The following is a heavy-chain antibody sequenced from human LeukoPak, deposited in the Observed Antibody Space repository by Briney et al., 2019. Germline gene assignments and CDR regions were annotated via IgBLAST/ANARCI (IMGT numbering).Heavy chain of an antibody. CDR3: ARARFKGRFDY. V-gene: IGHV3-7*01. Sequence: GGSLRLSCAASGFTFSSYWISWVRQAPGKGLEWVANIKQDGSEKYYVDSVKGRFTISRDNAKNSLYLQMNSLRAEDTAVYYCARARFKGRFDYWGQGTLVTVPS. J-gene: IGHJ4*02. CDR1: GFTFSSYW. CDR2: IKQDGSEK.